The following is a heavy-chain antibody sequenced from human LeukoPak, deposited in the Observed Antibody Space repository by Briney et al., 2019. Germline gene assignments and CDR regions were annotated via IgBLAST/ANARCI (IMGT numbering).Heavy chain of an antibody. CDR2: IQQDGSEK. Sequence: GGSLRLSCAASGFTFSSYWMSWVRQAPGKGLEWVANIQQDGSEKYYVDSVKGRFTISRDNAKNSLYLQMNSLRAEDTAVYYCAREYYDFWSGPDNWGQGTLVTVSS. CDR3: AREYYDFWSGPDN. J-gene: IGHJ4*02. V-gene: IGHV3-7*01. D-gene: IGHD3-3*01. CDR1: GFTFSSYW.